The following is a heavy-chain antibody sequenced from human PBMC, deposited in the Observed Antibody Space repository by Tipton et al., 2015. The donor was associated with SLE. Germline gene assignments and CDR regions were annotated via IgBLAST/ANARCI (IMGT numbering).Heavy chain of an antibody. V-gene: IGHV4-59*11. D-gene: IGHD3-22*01. J-gene: IGHJ3*02. CDR1: GGSLSGHY. CDR2: IYFSGST. CDR3: ARESRYYESTSYSDAFDI. Sequence: TLSLTCSVSGGSLSGHYWSWIRQTPGMRLEWIGYIYFSGSTNYNPSFSGRVTISLDRSTDQVSLHLDAVTAADTAVYYCARESRYYESTSYSDAFDIWAEGQRSSSPQ.